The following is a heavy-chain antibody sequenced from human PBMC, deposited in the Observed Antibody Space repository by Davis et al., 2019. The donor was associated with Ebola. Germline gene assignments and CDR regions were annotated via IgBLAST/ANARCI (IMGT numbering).Heavy chain of an antibody. CDR1: GGSFSGYY. V-gene: IGHV4-34*01. D-gene: IGHD1-26*01. CDR2: INHSGST. CDR3: ARRYYSLYYYYGMDV. J-gene: IGHJ6*02. Sequence: SETLSLTFAVHGGSFSGYYWSWIRQPPGKGLEWIGEINHSGSTNYNPSLKSRVTISVDTSKNQFSLKLSSVTAAGTAVYYCARRYYSLYYYYGMDVWGQGTTVTVSS.